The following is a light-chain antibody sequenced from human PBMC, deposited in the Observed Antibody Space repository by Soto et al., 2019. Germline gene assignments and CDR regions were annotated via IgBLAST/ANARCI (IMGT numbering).Light chain of an antibody. Sequence: DLQMTQSPSSLSASVGDRVTITCRAGQSISGYLNWYQQKPGKAPNLLIYGASSLQSGVPSRFSGSGSGTDFTLTISSLQPEDFATYYCQQSYSTRLSFGGGTKVEIK. J-gene: IGKJ4*01. CDR2: GAS. CDR3: QQSYSTRLS. CDR1: QSISGY. V-gene: IGKV1-39*01.